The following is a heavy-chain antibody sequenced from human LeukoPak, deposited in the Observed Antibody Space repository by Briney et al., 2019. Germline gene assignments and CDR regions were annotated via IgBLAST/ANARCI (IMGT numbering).Heavy chain of an antibody. CDR2: VGISSGNT. D-gene: IGHD1-20*01. J-gene: IGHJ4*02. Sequence: GGSLRLSCAASGFTFSHYSMNWVRQAPGKGLEWISYVGISSGNTKYADSVKGRFTISGDSAKNSMYLQMNSLRVEDTAVYYCARDHNYAFDNWGQGTLVTVSS. CDR3: ARDHNYAFDN. V-gene: IGHV3-48*01. CDR1: GFTFSHYS.